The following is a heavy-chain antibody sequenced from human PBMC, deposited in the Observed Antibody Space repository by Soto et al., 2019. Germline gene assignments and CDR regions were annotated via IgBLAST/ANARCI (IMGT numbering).Heavy chain of an antibody. J-gene: IGHJ4*02. V-gene: IGHV3-30-3*01. CDR2: ISYDGSNK. Sequence: QVQLVESGGGVVQPGRSLRLSCAASGFTFSSYAMHWVRQAPGKGLEWVAVISYDGSNKYYADSVKGRFTISRDNSKNTFYQQMNSLRAEDTAVYYCARGGSSGWYWFDYWGQGTLVTVSS. CDR1: GFTFSSYA. D-gene: IGHD6-19*01. CDR3: ARGGSSGWYWFDY.